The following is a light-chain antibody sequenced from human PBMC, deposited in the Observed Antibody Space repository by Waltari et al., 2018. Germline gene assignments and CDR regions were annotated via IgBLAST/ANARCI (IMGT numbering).Light chain of an antibody. CDR1: QSLSRP. CDR2: DAS. CDR3: QHYVTLPAT. V-gene: IGKV3-20*01. Sequence: VLTQSTGTLSSSPGGRATLSCRTSQSLSRPLAWYQQKPGQAPRLLIYDASRRGTGIPDRFIGSGSGTDFRLTISRLEPEDFAVYYCQHYVTLPATFGQGTRVELK. J-gene: IGKJ1*01.